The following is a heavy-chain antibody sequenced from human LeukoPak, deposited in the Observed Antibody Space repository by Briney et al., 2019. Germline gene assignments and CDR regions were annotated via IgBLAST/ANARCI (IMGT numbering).Heavy chain of an antibody. J-gene: IGHJ5*02. D-gene: IGHD2-15*01. Sequence: ASVKVSCKASGYTFTNYYIHWMRQAPGQGLEWMGIINPSGGTTSYGQKFLGRVTMTRDTSTSTVYMELNSLKSEDTAVYYCARELVMVVAATGVGNWFDPWGQGTLVTVSS. V-gene: IGHV1-46*01. CDR3: ARELVMVVAATGVGNWFDP. CDR2: INPSGGTT. CDR1: GYTFTNYY.